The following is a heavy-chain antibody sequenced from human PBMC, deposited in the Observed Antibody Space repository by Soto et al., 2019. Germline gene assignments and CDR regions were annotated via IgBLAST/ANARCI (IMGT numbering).Heavy chain of an antibody. V-gene: IGHV4-34*01. J-gene: IGHJ6*02. D-gene: IGHD6-13*01. Sequence: SETLSLTCAVYGGSFSGYYWSWIRQPPGTGLEWIGEINHSGSTNYNPSLKSRVTISVDTSKNQFSLKLSSVTAADTAVYYCARVGAGSSWYGYYSYGMDVWGQGTTVTVS. CDR3: ARVGAGSSWYGYYSYGMDV. CDR2: INHSGST. CDR1: GGSFSGYY.